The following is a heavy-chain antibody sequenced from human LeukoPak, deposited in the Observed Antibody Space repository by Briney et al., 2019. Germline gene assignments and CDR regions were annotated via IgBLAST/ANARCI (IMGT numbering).Heavy chain of an antibody. CDR1: GFTLSRHW. D-gene: IGHD5-12*01. CDR3: AWLGYPWYYDY. J-gene: IGHJ4*02. V-gene: IGHV3-7*01. CDR2: IKEDGSQK. Sequence: GGSLRLSCAASGFTLSRHWMSWVRQAPGKGLEWVANIKEDGSQKYYVDAVKGRFTISRDNAKNSLYLQMNSLRVEDTAVYFCAWLGYPWYYDYWGQGTLVTVSS.